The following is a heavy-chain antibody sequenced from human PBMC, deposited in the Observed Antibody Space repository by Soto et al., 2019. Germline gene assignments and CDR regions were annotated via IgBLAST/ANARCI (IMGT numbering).Heavy chain of an antibody. Sequence: QVQLVESGGGVVQPGRSLRLSCAASGFTFSSYGMHWVRQAPGKGLEWVAVISYDGSNKYYADSVKGRFTISRDNSKNTLYLLMNSLRAEDTAVYYCAKDPRSIAAGGWAFDIWGQGTMVTVSS. CDR1: GFTFSSYG. J-gene: IGHJ3*02. CDR3: AKDPRSIAAGGWAFDI. D-gene: IGHD6-6*01. CDR2: ISYDGSNK. V-gene: IGHV3-30*18.